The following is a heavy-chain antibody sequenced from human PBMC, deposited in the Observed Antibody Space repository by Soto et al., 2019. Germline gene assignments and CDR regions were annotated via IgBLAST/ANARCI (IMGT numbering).Heavy chain of an antibody. J-gene: IGHJ6*03. V-gene: IGHV1-69*04. CDR2: IIPILGIA. Sequence: SVKVSCKASGGTFSSYTISWVRQAPGQGLEWMGRIIPILGIANYAQKFQGRVTITADKSTSTAYMELSSLRSEDTAVYYCARDRRGSPSPYYYYYMDVWGKGTTVTVSS. D-gene: IGHD6-13*01. CDR1: GGTFSSYT. CDR3: ARDRRGSPSPYYYYYMDV.